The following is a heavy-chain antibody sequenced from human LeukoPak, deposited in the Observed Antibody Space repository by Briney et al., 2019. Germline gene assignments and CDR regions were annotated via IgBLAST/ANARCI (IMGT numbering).Heavy chain of an antibody. V-gene: IGHV3-23*01. J-gene: IGHJ4*02. CDR2: ISGNGGST. D-gene: IGHD3-16*01. CDR3: AKDPYVWGSSTFDY. CDR1: GFTFSSYA. Sequence: GGSLRLSCAASGFTFSSYAMSWVRQAPGKGLEWVSAISGNGGSTYYADSVKGRFTISRDNSKNTLYLQMNSLRAEDAAVYYCAKDPYVWGSSTFDYWGQGTLVTVSS.